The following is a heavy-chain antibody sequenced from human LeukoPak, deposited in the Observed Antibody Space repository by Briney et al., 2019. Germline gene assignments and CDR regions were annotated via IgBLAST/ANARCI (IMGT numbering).Heavy chain of an antibody. J-gene: IGHJ6*02. Sequence: GGSLRLSCAASGFTFSSYSMNWVRQAPGKGLEWVAVISYDGSNKYYADSVKGRFTISRDNSKNTLYLQMNSLGAEDTAVYYCARDSPSGGMDVWGQGTTVTVSS. CDR1: GFTFSSYS. V-gene: IGHV3-30*03. CDR2: ISYDGSNK. CDR3: ARDSPSGGMDV. D-gene: IGHD1-14*01.